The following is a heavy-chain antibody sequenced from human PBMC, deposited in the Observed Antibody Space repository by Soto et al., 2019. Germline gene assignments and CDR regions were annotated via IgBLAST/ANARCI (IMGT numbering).Heavy chain of an antibody. CDR3: AVDPSGSYKYNWFDP. D-gene: IGHD1-26*01. CDR2: ISSSSSYI. CDR1: GFTFSSYS. J-gene: IGHJ5*02. Sequence: SGGSLRLSXAASGFTFSSYSMNWVRQAPGKGLEWVSSISSSSSYIYYADSVKGRFTISRDNAKNSLYLQMNSLRAEDTAVYYCAVDPSGSYKYNWFDPWGQGTLVTVSS. V-gene: IGHV3-21*01.